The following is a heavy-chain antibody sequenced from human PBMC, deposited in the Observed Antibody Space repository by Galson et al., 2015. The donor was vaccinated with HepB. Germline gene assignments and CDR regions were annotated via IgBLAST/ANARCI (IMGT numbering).Heavy chain of an antibody. D-gene: IGHD6-13*01. Sequence: TLSLTCTVSGDFIRSSGYYWAWIRQPPGKGLEWMGTISSGGSTYYNPSLKSRLTISVDTSKDQFSLKLSSVTASDTALYFCARVRPIQQLASFDYWGQGILVTVSS. CDR1: GDFIRSSGYY. J-gene: IGHJ4*02. CDR3: ARVRPIQQLASFDY. V-gene: IGHV4-39*01. CDR2: ISSGGST.